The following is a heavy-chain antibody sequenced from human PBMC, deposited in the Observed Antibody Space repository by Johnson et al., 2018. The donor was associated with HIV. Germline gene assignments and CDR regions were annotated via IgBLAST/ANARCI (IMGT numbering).Heavy chain of an antibody. D-gene: IGHD4-17*01. V-gene: IGHV3-30*04. Sequence: QVQLVESGGGVVRPGRSLRLSCAASGFTFSNYPMHWVRQAPGKGLEWVAVISFDGSKKYYGDSVKGRFTISRDNSKNTVYLQMNSLRAEDTAVYYCAKDQYRKLTTVAGIWGQGTMVTVSS. CDR3: AKDQYRKLTTVAGI. J-gene: IGHJ3*02. CDR1: GFTFSNYP. CDR2: ISFDGSKK.